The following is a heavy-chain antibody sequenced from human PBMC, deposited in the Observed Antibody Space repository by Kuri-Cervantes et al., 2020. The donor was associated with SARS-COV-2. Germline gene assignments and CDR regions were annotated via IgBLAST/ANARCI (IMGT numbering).Heavy chain of an antibody. CDR1: GGSFSGYY. V-gene: IGHV4-34*01. Sequence: SQTLSLTCAVYGGSFSGYYWSWIRQPPGKGLEWIGETNHSGSTNYNPSLKSRVTISVDTSKNQFSLKLSSVTAADTAVYYCARASSGWPGTWTIDYWGQGTLVTVSS. D-gene: IGHD6-19*01. J-gene: IGHJ4*02. CDR2: TNHSGST. CDR3: ARASSGWPGTWTIDY.